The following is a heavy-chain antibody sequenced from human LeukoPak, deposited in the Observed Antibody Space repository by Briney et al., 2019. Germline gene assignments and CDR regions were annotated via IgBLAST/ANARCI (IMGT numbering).Heavy chain of an antibody. D-gene: IGHD3-3*01. V-gene: IGHV3-7*01. CDR2: IKEDGSEK. CDR1: GFSFSSYG. Sequence: GGSLRLSCVASGFSFSSYGMHWVRQAPGKGLEWVANIKEDGSEKYYVDSVKGRFTISRDNAKNSLYLQMNSLRAEDTAVYYCARDRRRVTIFGVDGNWFDPWGQGTLVTVSS. J-gene: IGHJ5*02. CDR3: ARDRRRVTIFGVDGNWFDP.